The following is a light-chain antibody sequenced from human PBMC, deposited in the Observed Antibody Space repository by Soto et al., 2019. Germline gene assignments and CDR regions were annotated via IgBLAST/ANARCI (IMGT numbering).Light chain of an antibody. CDR2: DTS. Sequence: QAVVTQEPSLTVSPGGTVTLTCGSSTGAVTSNHHPYWFQQKAGQAPRTLIYDTSNKHSWTPARFSGSLLGDKAALTRSGAQPEDEAQYYCLLSYNAARVFGGGTKVTVL. V-gene: IGLV7-46*01. CDR3: LLSYNAARV. J-gene: IGLJ2*01. CDR1: TGAVTSNHH.